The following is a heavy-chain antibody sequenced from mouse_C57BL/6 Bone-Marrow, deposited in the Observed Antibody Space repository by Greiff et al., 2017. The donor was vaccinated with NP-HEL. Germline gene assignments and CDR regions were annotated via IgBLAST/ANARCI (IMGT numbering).Heavy chain of an antibody. J-gene: IGHJ1*03. V-gene: IGHV5-12*01. CDR3: ARHRNYGSSCWYFEV. Sequence: EVMLVESGGGLVQPGGSLKLSCAASGFTFSDYYMYWVRQTPEKRLEWVAYISNGGGSTYYPDTVKGRFTISRDNAKNTLYLQMSRLKSEDTAMYYCARHRNYGSSCWYFEVWGTGTTVTVSS. D-gene: IGHD1-1*01. CDR2: ISNGGGST. CDR1: GFTFSDYY.